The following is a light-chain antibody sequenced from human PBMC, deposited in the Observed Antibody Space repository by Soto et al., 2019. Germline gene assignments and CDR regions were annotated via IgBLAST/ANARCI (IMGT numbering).Light chain of an antibody. CDR2: GNI. CDR3: QSYSNSVSGSWV. CDR1: SSNIGAGYD. V-gene: IGLV1-40*01. Sequence: QSVLTQPPSVSGAPGQRVTISCTGSSSNIGAGYDVHWYQQHPGTAPKLLIYGNINRPSGVPDRFSGSKSGTSASLAITGLGVHAEDDSDYQSYSNSVSGSWVFGGGTKLTVL. J-gene: IGLJ2*01.